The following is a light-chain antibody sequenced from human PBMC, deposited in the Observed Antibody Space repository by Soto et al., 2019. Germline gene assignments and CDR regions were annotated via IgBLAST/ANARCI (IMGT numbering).Light chain of an antibody. CDR1: SSDVGGYNF. J-gene: IGLJ1*01. Sequence: QSALTQPPSASGSPGQSVTISCTGTSSDVGGYNFVAWYQQHPGKAPKLMISEVSKRPSGVPDRFSGSKSGNTASLTVSGFRAEDEADYYFSSSAGRNIFVFGTGTKLTVL. V-gene: IGLV2-8*01. CDR2: EVS. CDR3: SSSAGRNIFV.